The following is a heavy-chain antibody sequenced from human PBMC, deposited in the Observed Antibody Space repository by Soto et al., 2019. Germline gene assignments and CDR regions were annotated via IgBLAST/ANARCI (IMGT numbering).Heavy chain of an antibody. CDR1: GAALNSGNYY. Sequence: SETLSLTCSVSGAALNSGNYYWSWIRQVPGKGLEWIGHIYVTGAVDYNPSLRDRITISQDTSERQFSLNLRLVTAEDTAVYYCARLRIATNNYKWFDPWGQGTLVTVS. D-gene: IGHD2-21*01. CDR2: IYVTGAV. CDR3: ARLRIATNNYKWFDP. J-gene: IGHJ5*02. V-gene: IGHV4-31*03.